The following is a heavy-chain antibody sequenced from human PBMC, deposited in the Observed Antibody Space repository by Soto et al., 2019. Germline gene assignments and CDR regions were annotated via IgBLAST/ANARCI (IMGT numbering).Heavy chain of an antibody. CDR1: GFTFSSYA. J-gene: IGHJ6*02. CDR2: ISYDGSNK. CDR3: ARDEREWWNLAYYYGMDV. D-gene: IGHD2-15*01. V-gene: IGHV3-30-3*01. Sequence: PGGSLRLSCAASGFTFSSYAMHWVRQAPGKGLEWVAVISYDGSNKYYADSVKGRFTISRDNSKNTLYLQMNSLRAEDTAVYYCARDEREWWNLAYYYGMDVWGQGTTVTVS.